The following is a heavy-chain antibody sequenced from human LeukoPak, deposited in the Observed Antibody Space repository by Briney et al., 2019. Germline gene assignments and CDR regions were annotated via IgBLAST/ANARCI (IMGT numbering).Heavy chain of an antibody. V-gene: IGHV3-30*18. Sequence: SGGSLRLSCAASGLIFSSYAMHWVRQAPGKGLEWVAVISYDGSNEYYIDSVKGRFSISRDNSKNTLYLQMNRLRVEDTAVYYCAKDLGGSGDFWSGYYDYYFSGMDVWGQGTTVTVS. CDR3: AKDLGGSGDFWSGYYDYYFSGMDV. CDR2: ISYDGSNE. CDR1: GLIFSSYA. D-gene: IGHD3-3*01. J-gene: IGHJ6*02.